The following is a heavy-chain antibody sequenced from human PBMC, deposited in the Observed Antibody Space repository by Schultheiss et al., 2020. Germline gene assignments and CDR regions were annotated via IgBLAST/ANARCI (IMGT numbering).Heavy chain of an antibody. J-gene: IGHJ6*03. V-gene: IGHV4-31*03. D-gene: IGHD3-3*01. Sequence: SETLSLTCTVSGGSFSGGGYYWSWMRQHPGKGLKWVGYIYYSGSTYYNLSLKSRVTIAVDTSKIQFSLKLSSVTAAVTAVYYGGRGMNYGFRSGYYSSYYYYMDVWGKGTTVTVAS. CDR3: GRGMNYGFRSGYYSSYYYYMDV. CDR2: IYYSGST. CDR1: GGSFSGGGYY.